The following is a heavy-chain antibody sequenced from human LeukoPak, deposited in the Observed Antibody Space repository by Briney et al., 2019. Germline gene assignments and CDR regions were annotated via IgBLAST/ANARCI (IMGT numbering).Heavy chain of an antibody. Sequence: AGGSLRLSCAASGFNFADSAMSWVRQTPRKGLEWVSLISFNGRNTYYGDSVKGRFTISRDNSKDTVYLQMNSLRAEDTALYYCARIGGYCYGPGYWGQGTLVTVSS. CDR2: ISFNGRNT. D-gene: IGHD5-18*01. J-gene: IGHJ4*01. CDR3: ARIGGYCYGPGY. CDR1: GFNFADSA. V-gene: IGHV3-23*01.